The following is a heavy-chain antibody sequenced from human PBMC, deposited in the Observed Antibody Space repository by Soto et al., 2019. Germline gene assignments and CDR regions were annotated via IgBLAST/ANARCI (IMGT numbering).Heavy chain of an antibody. J-gene: IGHJ5*02. D-gene: IGHD3-22*01. CDR2: IIPIFGTA. CDR3: ARDRGPSSGYYPYWFDP. V-gene: IGHV1-69*12. CDR1: GGTFSSYA. Sequence: QVQLVQSGAEVKKPGSSVKVSCEASGGTFSSYAITWVRQAPGQGLEWMGGIIPIFGTANYAQKFQGRVTITADASTSTGYMELSSLRSEDTAVYYCARDRGPSSGYYPYWFDPWGQGTLVTVSS.